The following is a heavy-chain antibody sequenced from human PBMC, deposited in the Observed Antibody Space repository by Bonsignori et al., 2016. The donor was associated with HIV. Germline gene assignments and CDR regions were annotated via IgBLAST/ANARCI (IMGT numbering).Heavy chain of an antibody. J-gene: IGHJ4*02. CDR2: INHSGST. D-gene: IGHD6-13*01. V-gene: IGHV4-34*01. Sequence: WIRQPPGKGLEWIGEINHSGSTNYNPSLKSRVTISVDTSKNQFSLKLSSVTAADTAVYYCARGPSPAAAGTRLDYWGQGTLVTVSS. CDR3: ARGPSPAAAGTRLDY.